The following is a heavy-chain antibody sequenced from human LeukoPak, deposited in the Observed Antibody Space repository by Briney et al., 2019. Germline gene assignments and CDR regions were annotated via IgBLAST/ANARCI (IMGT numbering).Heavy chain of an antibody. V-gene: IGHV1-2*06. Sequence: ASVKVSCKASGYTFTGCHIHWVRQAPGQGLEWMGRINLYSGDTNFAQKFQGRVTMTRDTSITTAYMDLSSLTPADTAVYFCARDQGSLTRSWYTGYWGQGTQVTVSS. CDR3: ARDQGSLTRSWYTGY. CDR1: GYTFTGCH. J-gene: IGHJ4*02. D-gene: IGHD6-13*01. CDR2: INLYSGDT.